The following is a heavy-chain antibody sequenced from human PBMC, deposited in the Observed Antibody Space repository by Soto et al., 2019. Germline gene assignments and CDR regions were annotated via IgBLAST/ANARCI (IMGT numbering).Heavy chain of an antibody. Sequence: EVQLVESGGDLVQPGGSLRLSCAASGVTISGDWMHWVRQAPGKGLEWFSRINGDGSRPNYADSVSGRFTISRDNARNTVHLQMNSLRVEDTAVYYCARACCREQNWFDPWGQGTLVTVSS. J-gene: IGHJ5*02. V-gene: IGHV3-74*01. CDR1: GVTISGDW. D-gene: IGHD2-15*01. CDR3: ARACCREQNWFDP. CDR2: INGDGSRP.